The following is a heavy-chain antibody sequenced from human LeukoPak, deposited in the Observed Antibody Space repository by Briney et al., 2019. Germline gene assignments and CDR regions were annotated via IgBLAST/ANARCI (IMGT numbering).Heavy chain of an antibody. CDR2: IDSDGSST. Sequence: GESLRLSCAASGFTFSSSWMHWVRQPPGKGLVWVSRIDSDGSSTTYADSVKGRFTISRDNAKNTLYLHMNSLRAEDTAIYYCARALGSVADFWGQGTMVTVSS. CDR3: ARALGSVADF. D-gene: IGHD6-6*01. V-gene: IGHV3-74*01. CDR1: GFTFSSSW. J-gene: IGHJ4*02.